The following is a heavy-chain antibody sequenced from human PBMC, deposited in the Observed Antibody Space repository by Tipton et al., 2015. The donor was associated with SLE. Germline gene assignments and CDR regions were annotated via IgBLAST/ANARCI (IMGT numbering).Heavy chain of an antibody. CDR3: AKNIYFDY. Sequence: SLRLSCAASGFTFSNAWMNWVRQAPGKGLEWVSGISGGGGDTNYADSVKGRFSISRDNSKNTLFLQMNSLRAEDTAVYYCAKNIYFDYWGQGTLVTVSS. CDR1: GFTFSNAW. CDR2: ISGGGGDT. V-gene: IGHV3-23*01. J-gene: IGHJ4*02.